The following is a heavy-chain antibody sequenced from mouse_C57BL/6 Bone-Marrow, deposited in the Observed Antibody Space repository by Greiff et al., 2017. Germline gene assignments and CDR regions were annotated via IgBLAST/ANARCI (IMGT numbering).Heavy chain of an antibody. Sequence: EVKLVESGGGLVQPGGSLSLSCAASGFTFTDYYMSWVRQPPGKALEWLGFIRNKANGYTTEYSASVKGRFTISRDNSQSILYLQMNALRAEDSATYYCERFPYGYDGGFAYWGQGTLVTVSA. D-gene: IGHD2-2*01. J-gene: IGHJ3*01. V-gene: IGHV7-3*01. CDR2: IRNKANGYTT. CDR3: ERFPYGYDGGFAY. CDR1: GFTFTDYY.